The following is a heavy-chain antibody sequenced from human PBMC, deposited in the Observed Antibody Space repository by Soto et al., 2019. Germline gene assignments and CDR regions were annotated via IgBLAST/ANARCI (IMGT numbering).Heavy chain of an antibody. CDR1: GGYIINIGDC. V-gene: IGHV4-39*01. CDR2: IYYSGST. D-gene: IGHD2-2*01. J-gene: IGHJ5*02. CDR3: ATSHWFDP. Sequence: SQTLPLPYTVSGGYIINIGDCWGWIRQPPGKGLEWIGTIYYSGSTYYNPSLKSRVTISVDTSKNQFSLKLSSVTAADTAVYYCATSHWFDPWGQGTLVTVSS.